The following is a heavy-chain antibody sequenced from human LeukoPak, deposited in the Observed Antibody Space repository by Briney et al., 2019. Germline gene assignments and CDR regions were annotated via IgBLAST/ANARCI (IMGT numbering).Heavy chain of an antibody. CDR3: ARAGRVVPAASWFDP. V-gene: IGHV4-34*01. J-gene: IGHJ5*02. D-gene: IGHD2-2*01. CDR1: GGSFSGYY. CDR2: INHSGST. Sequence: SETLSLTCAVYGGSFSGYYWSWIRQPPGKGLEWIGEINHSGSTNYNPSLKSRVTISVDTSKNQFSLKLSSVTAADTVVYYCARAGRVVPAASWFDPWGQGTLVTVSS.